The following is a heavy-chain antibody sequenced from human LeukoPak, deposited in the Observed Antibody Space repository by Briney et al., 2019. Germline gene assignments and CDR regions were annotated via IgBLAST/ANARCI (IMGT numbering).Heavy chain of an antibody. Sequence: GGSLRLSCAASGFTFSSYTMARVRQAPGKGLECVSSLSFGGGTIYYADSVKGRFTISRDTSKNTLYLQMNSLRAEDTAIYYCAKEVVPGTSRSFDYWGQGTLVTVSS. V-gene: IGHV3-23*01. CDR1: GFTFSSYT. D-gene: IGHD2-2*01. CDR2: LSFGGGTI. CDR3: AKEVVPGTSRSFDY. J-gene: IGHJ4*02.